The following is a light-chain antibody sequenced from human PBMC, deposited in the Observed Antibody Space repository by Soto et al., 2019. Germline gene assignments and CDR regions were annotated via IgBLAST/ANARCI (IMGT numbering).Light chain of an antibody. J-gene: IGLJ1*01. V-gene: IGLV2-8*01. Sequence: QSVLTQPPSASGSPGQSVTISCTGTSSDVGGYNYVSWYQQHPGKAPKLMIYEVSKRPSGVPDRFSGSRSGNTASLTVSGLQAEDEADYYRSSYAGYNNYVFGAGTKLTVL. CDR1: SSDVGGYNY. CDR2: EVS. CDR3: SSYAGYNNYV.